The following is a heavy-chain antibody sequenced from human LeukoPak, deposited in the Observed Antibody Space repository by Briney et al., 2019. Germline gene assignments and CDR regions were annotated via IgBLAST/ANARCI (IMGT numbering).Heavy chain of an antibody. D-gene: IGHD5-18*01. J-gene: IGHJ4*02. CDR3: AKYRYGYRGMDS. V-gene: IGHV4-34*01. Sequence: SETLSLTCRVYGGSFSGYFWIWFRQPPGKGLEWIGEVNHSGSTNYKSSLRRRAIISVDTSKNQFSLKLTSVTAADTAIYFCAKYRYGYRGMDSWGQGTQVTASS. CDR1: GGSFSGYF. CDR2: VNHSGST.